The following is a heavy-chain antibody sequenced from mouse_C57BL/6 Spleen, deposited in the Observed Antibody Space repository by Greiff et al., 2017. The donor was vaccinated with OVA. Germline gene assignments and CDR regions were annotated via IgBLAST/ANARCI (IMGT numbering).Heavy chain of an antibody. CDR2: ISDGGSYT. J-gene: IGHJ4*01. V-gene: IGHV5-4*01. D-gene: IGHD2-1*01. Sequence: EVKLMESGGGLVKPGGSLKLSCAASGFTFSSYAMSWVRQTPEKRLEWVATISDGGSYTYYPDNVKGRFTLSRDNAKNNLYLQMSHLKSEDTAMYYCARDNGNYGYYAMDYWGQGTSVTVSS. CDR3: ARDNGNYGYYAMDY. CDR1: GFTFSSYA.